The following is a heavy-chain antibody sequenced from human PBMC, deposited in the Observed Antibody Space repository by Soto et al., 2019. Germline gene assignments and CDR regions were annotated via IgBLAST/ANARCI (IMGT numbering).Heavy chain of an antibody. CDR1: GFTFSNYD. CDR3: ARELHGGSYGMDV. J-gene: IGHJ6*02. Sequence: ESGGGLVQPGGSLRLSCAASGFTFSNYDMHWVRQVTGKGLEWVSGITTAGDTYYAGSVKGRFTISREKAKNSLYLQMNSLSAGDTAVYYCARELHGGSYGMDVWGQGTTVTVSS. CDR2: ITTAGDT. V-gene: IGHV3-13*01.